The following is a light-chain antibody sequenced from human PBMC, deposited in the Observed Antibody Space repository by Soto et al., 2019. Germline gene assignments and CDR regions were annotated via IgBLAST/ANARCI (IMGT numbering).Light chain of an antibody. CDR3: QQYESLPLT. CDR1: QSISNY. V-gene: IGKV1-33*01. J-gene: IGKJ5*01. Sequence: DIQMTQSPSSLSAFVGDRVTITCRASQSISNYLHWYQQKPGKAPKLLIYDASDLETGVPSRFSGSGSGTGFTFTISSLQPEDFATYYCQQYESLPLTFGQGTRLEIK. CDR2: DAS.